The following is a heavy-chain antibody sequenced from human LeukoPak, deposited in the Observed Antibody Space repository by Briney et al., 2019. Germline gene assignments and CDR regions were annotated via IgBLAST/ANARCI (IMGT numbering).Heavy chain of an antibody. CDR2: IYYSGST. CDR3: ARQDSSGWGYYFDY. CDR1: GGSISSSSYY. J-gene: IGHJ4*02. D-gene: IGHD6-19*01. Sequence: SETLSLTCTVSGGSISSSSYYWGWIRQPPGKGLEWIGSIYYSGSTYYNPSLKSRVTISVDTSKNQFSLKLSSVTAADTAVYYGARQDSSGWGYYFDYWGQGTLVTVSS. V-gene: IGHV4-39*01.